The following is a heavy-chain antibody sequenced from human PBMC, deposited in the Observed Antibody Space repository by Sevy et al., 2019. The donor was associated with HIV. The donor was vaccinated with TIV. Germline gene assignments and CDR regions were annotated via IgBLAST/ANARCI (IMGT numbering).Heavy chain of an antibody. CDR1: GFTFSSYA. CDR3: AKSLGGWLRDIYFDY. Sequence: GGSLRLSCAASGFTFSSYAMSWVRQAPGKGLEWVSAISGSGGSTYYADSVKGRFTISRDNSKNTLYLQMNSLRAEDTAIYYCAKSLGGWLRDIYFDYWGQGTLVTVSS. D-gene: IGHD3-9*01. J-gene: IGHJ4*02. CDR2: ISGSGGST. V-gene: IGHV3-23*01.